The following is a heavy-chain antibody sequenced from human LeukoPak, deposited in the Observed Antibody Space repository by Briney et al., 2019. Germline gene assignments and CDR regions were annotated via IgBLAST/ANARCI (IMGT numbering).Heavy chain of an antibody. V-gene: IGHV4-61*02. J-gene: IGHJ4*02. CDR1: GGSITSGTYY. CDR2: IYASGST. D-gene: IGHD5-12*01. Sequence: SETLSLTCTVSGGSITSGTYYWTWIRQPAGKDLEWIGRIYASGSTNYNPSLKSRVTMSVDTSKNQFSLKLSSVTAADTAVYYCARALYNDYDYDFDYWGQGTLVTVSS. CDR3: ARALYNDYDYDFDY.